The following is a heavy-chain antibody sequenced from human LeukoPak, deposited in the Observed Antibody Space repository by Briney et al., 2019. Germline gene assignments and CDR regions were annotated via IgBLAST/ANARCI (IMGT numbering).Heavy chain of an antibody. V-gene: IGHV1-2*02. D-gene: IGHD3-10*01. Sequence: ASVKVSCKASRYTFTGYYMHWVRQAPGQGLEWLGWINPNSGGTHYAQKFQGRVTMTRDTSISTAYMELSSLRSDDTAVYYCASSSDDAFDIWGQGTMVTVSS. J-gene: IGHJ3*02. CDR2: INPNSGGT. CDR1: RYTFTGYY. CDR3: ASSSDDAFDI.